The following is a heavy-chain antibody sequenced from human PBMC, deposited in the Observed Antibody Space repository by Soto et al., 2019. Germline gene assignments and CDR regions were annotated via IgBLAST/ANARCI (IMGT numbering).Heavy chain of an antibody. V-gene: IGHV1-46*01. CDR1: RYTFTSYY. Sequence: ASVKVSCKASRYTFTSYYMHWVRQAPGQGLEWMGIINPSGGSTSYAQKFQGRVTMTRDTSTSTVYMELSSLRSEDTAVYYCARENLFGYGSNYYYYYGMDVWGQGTTVTVSS. CDR3: ARENLFGYGSNYYYYYGMDV. J-gene: IGHJ6*02. D-gene: IGHD3-10*01. CDR2: INPSGGST.